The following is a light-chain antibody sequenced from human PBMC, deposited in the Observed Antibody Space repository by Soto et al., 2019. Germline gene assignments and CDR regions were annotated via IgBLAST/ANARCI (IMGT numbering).Light chain of an antibody. V-gene: IGKV3-15*01. Sequence: EVVMTQSPATLSVSPGDRATLSCRASQSVDTTVVWYQQKPGQPPRLLVHSASIRATGVPARFTGIGSGTDVTLTISGLQSDDFAIYYCQQYYNWPPYTFGQGTRLQIK. CDR1: QSVDTT. CDR3: QQYYNWPPYT. J-gene: IGKJ2*01. CDR2: SAS.